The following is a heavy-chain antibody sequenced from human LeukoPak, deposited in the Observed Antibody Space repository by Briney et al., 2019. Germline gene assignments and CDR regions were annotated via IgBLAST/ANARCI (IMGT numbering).Heavy chain of an antibody. V-gene: IGHV3-23*01. CDR1: GFTFSSYA. CDR3: ARDSVMKY. J-gene: IGHJ4*02. CDR2: ISGSGGST. Sequence: GGSLRLSCAASGFTFSSYAMSWVRQAPGKGLEWVSAISGSGGSTYYADSVKGRFTISRDNAKNSLYLHMNSLRDEDTAVYYCARDSVMKYWGQGTLVTVSS.